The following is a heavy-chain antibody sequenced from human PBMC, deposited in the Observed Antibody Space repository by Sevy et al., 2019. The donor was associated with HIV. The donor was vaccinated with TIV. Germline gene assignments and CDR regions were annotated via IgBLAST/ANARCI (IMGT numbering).Heavy chain of an antibody. V-gene: IGHV4-59*01. CDR2: IHDSGNT. J-gene: IGHJ3*02. Sequence: SETLSLTYTVSGTSISVYFWSRIRQAPGKGLEWIGYIHDSGNTNYNPSLKGRVTMSVNTSKNQFSLKLTSVTAADTAVYFCARDHFYDSSGYWNDALDIWGQGTTVTVSS. D-gene: IGHD3-22*01. CDR1: GTSISVYF. CDR3: ARDHFYDSSGYWNDALDI.